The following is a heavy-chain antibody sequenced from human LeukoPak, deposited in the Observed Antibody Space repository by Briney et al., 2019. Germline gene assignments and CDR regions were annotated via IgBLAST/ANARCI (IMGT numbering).Heavy chain of an antibody. CDR1: GFTFSKYA. CDR3: TTAGNYDSSGYYPRGFDY. Sequence: GGSLRLSCAASGFTFSKYAMTWVRQAPGKGLEWVSAISGSGGSTYYADSVKGRFTISRDNSKNTLFLQMNNLRVEDTAVYYCTTAGNYDSSGYYPRGFDYWGPGALVTVSS. D-gene: IGHD3-22*01. CDR2: ISGSGGST. V-gene: IGHV3-23*01. J-gene: IGHJ4*02.